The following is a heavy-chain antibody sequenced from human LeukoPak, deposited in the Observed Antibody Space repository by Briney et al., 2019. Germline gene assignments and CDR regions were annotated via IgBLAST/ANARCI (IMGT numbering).Heavy chain of an antibody. V-gene: IGHV4-59*08. CDR3: ARAVTGTSLVDF. D-gene: IGHD6-19*01. Sequence: SETLSLTCTISGGSTGGDHWSWIRQAPGEGLEWIGYISYTGSTSYNPSLRSRVTISLNTPENQFSLRLTSVTAADTAVYYCARAVTGTSLVDFWGQGTLVAVSS. CDR2: ISYTGST. J-gene: IGHJ4*02. CDR1: GGSTGGDH.